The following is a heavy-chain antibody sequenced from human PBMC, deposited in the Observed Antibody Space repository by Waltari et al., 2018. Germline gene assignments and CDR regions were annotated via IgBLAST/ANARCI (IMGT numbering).Heavy chain of an antibody. CDR3: AMSLTGLVRADH. CDR1: GFTFSSYA. Sequence: EVRLVESGGGLVKPGGSLRLSCAASGFTFSSYAMNWVRQAPGKGLEWVAGVSGSGSRTFYAASVKGRFTISRDNANNTLYAQMTSLAPEDTASYYCAMSLTGLVRADHWGQGTLVAVSS. D-gene: IGHD1-26*01. V-gene: IGHV3-23*04. CDR2: VSGSGSRT. J-gene: IGHJ4*02.